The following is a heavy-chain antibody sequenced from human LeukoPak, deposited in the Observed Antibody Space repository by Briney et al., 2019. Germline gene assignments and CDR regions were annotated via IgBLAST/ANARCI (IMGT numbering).Heavy chain of an antibody. V-gene: IGHV5-51*01. CDR1: GYRLTNNW. CDR2: IYPGYSDA. D-gene: IGHD6-13*01. CDR3: VRFALSSSLDH. Sequence: GESLKISCKISGYRLTNNWIGWVRQVPGKGLEWMGLIYPGYSDAKYSPSFQGQVALSVDTSISTAYLQLGGLRASDTAIYYCVRFALSSSLDHWGQGTLVTVSS. J-gene: IGHJ5*02.